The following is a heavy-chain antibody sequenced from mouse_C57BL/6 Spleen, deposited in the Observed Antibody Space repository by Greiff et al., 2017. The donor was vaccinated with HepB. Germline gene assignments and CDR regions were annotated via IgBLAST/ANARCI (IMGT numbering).Heavy chain of an antibody. J-gene: IGHJ2*01. CDR2: ISDGGSYT. CDR3: ARDITTVVARGNYFDY. CDR1: GFTFSSYA. Sequence: EVMLVESGGGLVKPGGSLKLSCAASGFTFSSYAMSWVRQTPEKRLEWVATISDGGSYTYYPDNVKGRFTISRDNAKNNLYLQMSHLKSEDTAMYYCARDITTVVARGNYFDYWGQGTTLTVSS. V-gene: IGHV5-4*01. D-gene: IGHD1-1*01.